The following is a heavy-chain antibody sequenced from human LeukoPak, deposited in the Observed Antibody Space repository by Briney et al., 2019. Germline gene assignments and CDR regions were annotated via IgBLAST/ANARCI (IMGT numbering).Heavy chain of an antibody. D-gene: IGHD6-19*01. CDR3: ARDVEQWLVRVYYFDY. Sequence: PGGSLRLSCATSGFTLSSYSMNSVRQAPGKGRQWISYISSGSTTIYYADSVKGRFTISRDNAKNSLYLQMNSLRVEDTAVYYCARDVEQWLVRVYYFDYWGQGTLVTVSS. J-gene: IGHJ4*02. V-gene: IGHV3-48*01. CDR1: GFTLSSYS. CDR2: ISSGSTTI.